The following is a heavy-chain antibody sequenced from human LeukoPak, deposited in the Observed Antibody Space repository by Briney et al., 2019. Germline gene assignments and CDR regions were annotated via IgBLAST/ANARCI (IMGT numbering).Heavy chain of an antibody. J-gene: IGHJ4*02. CDR1: GFTFSSYA. D-gene: IGHD3-22*01. Sequence: TGGSLRLSCAASGFTFSSYAMSWVRQAPGKGLEWVSGISGSGGSTYYADSVKGRFTISRDNSKNTLYLQMNSLRAEDTAVYYCAPSERITMIVVVNYYFDYWGQGTLVTVSS. CDR3: APSERITMIVVVNYYFDY. V-gene: IGHV3-23*01. CDR2: ISGSGGST.